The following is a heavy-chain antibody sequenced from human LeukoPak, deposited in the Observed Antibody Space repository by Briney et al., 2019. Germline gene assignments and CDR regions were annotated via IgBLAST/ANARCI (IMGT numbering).Heavy chain of an antibody. J-gene: IGHJ3*02. CDR1: GFTFGSYA. CDR2: ISGSGGST. D-gene: IGHD2-15*01. V-gene: IGHV3-23*01. Sequence: GASLRPSCAASGFTFGSYAMSWVRQAPGKGLEWVSAISGSGGSTYYADSVKGRVTISRDNSKNTLYLKMNSLRAEDTAVYYCAKVVAARLDAFDIWGQGTMVTVSS. CDR3: AKVVAARLDAFDI.